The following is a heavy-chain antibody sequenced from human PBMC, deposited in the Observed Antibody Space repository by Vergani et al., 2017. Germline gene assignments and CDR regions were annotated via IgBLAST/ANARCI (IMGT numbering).Heavy chain of an antibody. J-gene: IGHJ4*02. D-gene: IGHD6-6*01. Sequence: EVQLLESGGGLVQPGGPCRLPCAASGFTFSSYWMSWVRQAPGKGLEWVANIKQDGSEKYYVDFVKCRFTIARDNAKNSLYLQMTSLRAEDTAVYYCAGVARRVFDYWGQGTLVTVSS. V-gene: IGHV3-7*04. CDR2: IKQDGSEK. CDR1: GFTFSSYW. CDR3: AGVARRVFDY.